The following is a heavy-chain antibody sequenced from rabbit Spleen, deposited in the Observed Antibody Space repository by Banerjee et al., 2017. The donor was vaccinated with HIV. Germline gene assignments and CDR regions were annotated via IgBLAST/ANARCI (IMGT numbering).Heavy chain of an antibody. J-gene: IGHJ4*01. CDR1: GLDFSLNYW. Sequence: QQQLEESGGGLVKPEGSLTLTCKASGLDFSLNYWICWVRQAPGKGLEWIACIDVVKSGSTYYATWAKGRFTISKSSSTTVTLQMTGLTAADTATYFCARDAGTYDYIDGYFNLWGPGTLVTVS. CDR3: ARDAGTYDYIDGYFNL. D-gene: IGHD4-2*01. CDR2: IDVVKSGST. V-gene: IGHV1S45*01.